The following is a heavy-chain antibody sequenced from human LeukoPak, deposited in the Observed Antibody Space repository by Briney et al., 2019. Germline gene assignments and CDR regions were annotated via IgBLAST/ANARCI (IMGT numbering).Heavy chain of an antibody. D-gene: IGHD3-22*01. CDR2: ISYDGSNK. CDR3: AREAYDSSGNWFDP. Sequence: GGSPRLSCAASGFTFSSYAMHWVRQAPGKGLEWVAVISYDGSNKYYADSVKGRFTISRDNSKNTLYLQMNSLRAEDTAVYYCAREAYDSSGNWFDPWGQGTLVTVSS. CDR1: GFTFSSYA. V-gene: IGHV3-30-3*01. J-gene: IGHJ5*02.